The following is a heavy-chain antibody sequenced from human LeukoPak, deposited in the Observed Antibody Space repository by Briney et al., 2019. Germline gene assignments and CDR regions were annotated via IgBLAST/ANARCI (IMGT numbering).Heavy chain of an antibody. V-gene: IGHV4-39*01. J-gene: IGHJ6*03. CDR1: GFTFSSNSMN. D-gene: IGHD6-6*01. CDR2: IYYSGST. CDR3: ARPLLLAARPDYYYDMDV. Sequence: AGGSLRLSCAASGFTFSSNSMNWVRQAPGKGLEWVGGIYYSGSTYYAPSLKSRVTISVDTSKNQFSLKLSSVTAADTAVYYCARPLLLAARPDYYYDMDVWGKGTTVTVSS.